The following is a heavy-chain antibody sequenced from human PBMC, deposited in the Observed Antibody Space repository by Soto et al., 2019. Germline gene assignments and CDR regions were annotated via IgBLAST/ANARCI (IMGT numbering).Heavy chain of an antibody. CDR3: ASTGGGMAARPLEY. CDR2: ISAYNGNK. Sequence: QVQLVQSGGEVKKPGASVEVSCRTSGYMFTTYGISWVRQAPGQGLEWMAWISAYNGNKTYALKFTVGVTMTTATSTSTVSTELRNRPFDDTGTYFCASTGGGMAARPLEYWCQGTLVTVSS. CDR1: GYMFTTYG. V-gene: IGHV1-18*04. D-gene: IGHD6-6*01. J-gene: IGHJ4*02.